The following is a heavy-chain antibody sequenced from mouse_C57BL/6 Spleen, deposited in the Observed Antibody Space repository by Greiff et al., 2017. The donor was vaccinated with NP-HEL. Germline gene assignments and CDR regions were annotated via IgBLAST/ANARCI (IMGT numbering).Heavy chain of an antibody. J-gene: IGHJ2*01. V-gene: IGHV1-69*01. CDR1: GYTFTSYW. D-gene: IGHD1-1*01. CDR3: ASPHYYGSSYVDY. CDR2: IDPSDSYT. Sequence: QVQLQQPGAELVMPGASVKLSCKASGYTFTSYWMHWVKQRPGQGLERIGEIDPSDSYTNYNQKVKGKSTLTVDKSSSTAYMQLSSLTSEDSAVYYCASPHYYGSSYVDYWGQGTTLTVSS.